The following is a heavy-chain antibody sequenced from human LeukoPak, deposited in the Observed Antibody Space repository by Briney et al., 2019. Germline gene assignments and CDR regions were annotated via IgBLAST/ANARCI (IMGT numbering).Heavy chain of an antibody. CDR3: ARDGRGAFDI. CDR2: IYSGGST. J-gene: IGHJ3*02. CDR1: GFTFSSYA. V-gene: IGHV3-66*01. D-gene: IGHD5-12*01. Sequence: GGSLRLSCAASGFTFSSYAMSWVRQAPGKGLEWVSVIYSGGSTYYADSVKGRFTISRDNSKNTLYLQMNSLRAEDTAVYYCARDGRGAFDIWGQGTMVTVSS.